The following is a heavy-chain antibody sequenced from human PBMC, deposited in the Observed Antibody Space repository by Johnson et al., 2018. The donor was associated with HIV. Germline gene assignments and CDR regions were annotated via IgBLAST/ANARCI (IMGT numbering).Heavy chain of an antibody. CDR1: GFTFSSYA. J-gene: IGHJ3*02. Sequence: VQLMESGGGLVQPGGSLRLSCAASGFTFSSYAMSWVRQAPGKGLEYVSAISSDGGNTYYGNSVKGRFTISRDNSKNTLYLQMGSLRAEDMGVYYCARGRSAVSSSWYGDFDMWGQGTMVTVSS. CDR3: ARGRSAVSSSWYGDFDM. V-gene: IGHV3-64*01. D-gene: IGHD6-13*01. CDR2: ISSDGGNT.